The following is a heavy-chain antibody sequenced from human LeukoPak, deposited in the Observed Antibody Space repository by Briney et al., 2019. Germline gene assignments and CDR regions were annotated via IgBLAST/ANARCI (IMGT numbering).Heavy chain of an antibody. CDR3: ARREGVSPFDY. Sequence: PSETLSLTCNVSCGSISCSSYYWGWLPQPPGTGLEWIGTISYSGSTYYNPSLKRRVTISADTSKNQFALKLSSVTAEDRAVFYCARREGVSPFDYWGQGTLVPVS. V-gene: IGHV4-39*01. CDR2: ISYSGST. D-gene: IGHD2-8*01. CDR1: CGSISCSSYY. J-gene: IGHJ4*02.